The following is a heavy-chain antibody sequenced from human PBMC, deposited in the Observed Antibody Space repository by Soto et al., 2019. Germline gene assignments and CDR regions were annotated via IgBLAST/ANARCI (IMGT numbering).Heavy chain of an antibody. Sequence: GGSLRLSCTASGFTFSTYSMNWVRQAPGKGLEWVSYISSGSRTIYYADSVKGRFTISRDNAKDSLFLQMNSLRDEDTAVYYCARDVDIMTQGPLGYWGQGPLVTVSS. J-gene: IGHJ4*02. CDR1: GFTFSTYS. V-gene: IGHV3-48*02. D-gene: IGHD3-9*01. CDR2: ISSGSRTI. CDR3: ARDVDIMTQGPLGY.